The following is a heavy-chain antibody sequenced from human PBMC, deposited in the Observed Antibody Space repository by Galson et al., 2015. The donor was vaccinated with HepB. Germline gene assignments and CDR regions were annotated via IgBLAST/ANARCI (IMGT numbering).Heavy chain of an antibody. V-gene: IGHV1-18*04. J-gene: IGHJ4*02. D-gene: IGHD3-22*01. CDR3: ARGGYYYDSSSYYYVVDFCY. Sequence: SVKVSCKASGYTFTSYGISWVRQAPGKGLEWMGWISAYNGNTNYAQKLQGRVTMTTDTSKSTAYMELRSLRSDDTAVYYCARGGYYYDSSSYYYVVDFCYWGQGTLVTVSS. CDR2: ISAYNGNT. CDR1: GYTFTSYG.